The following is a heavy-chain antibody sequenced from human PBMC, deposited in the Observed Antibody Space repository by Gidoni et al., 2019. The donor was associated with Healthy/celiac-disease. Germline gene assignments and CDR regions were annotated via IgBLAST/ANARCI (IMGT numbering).Heavy chain of an antibody. D-gene: IGHD6-19*01. CDR3: AAEYSSGWYMSVWFDP. J-gene: IGHJ5*02. CDR2: NYYSRST. V-gene: IGHV4-39*07. CDR1: GGSISSSSYY. Sequence: QLQLQESGPGLVKPSETLSLTCTVSGGSISSSSYYWGWIRQPPGKGLEGIGCNYYSRSTYSNPTLKIPVSISVSTSKNQFSLRLGSVAAADASVYYCAAEYSSGWYMSVWFDPWGQGTLVTVSS.